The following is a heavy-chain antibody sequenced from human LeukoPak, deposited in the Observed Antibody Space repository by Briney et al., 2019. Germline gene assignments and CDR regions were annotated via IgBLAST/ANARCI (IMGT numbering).Heavy chain of an antibody. J-gene: IGHJ4*02. V-gene: IGHV5-51*01. CDR1: GYSFTTSW. CDR3: ARPSGTYNRFDY. Sequence: GESLKISCKGSGYSFTTSWIGWVRQMPGRGLEWMGIIYSDDSDTRYSPSFRGQLTISADKSISTAYLQWSSLKASDTAMYYCARPSGTYNRFDYWGQGTLVTVSS. CDR2: IYSDDSDT. D-gene: IGHD1-26*01.